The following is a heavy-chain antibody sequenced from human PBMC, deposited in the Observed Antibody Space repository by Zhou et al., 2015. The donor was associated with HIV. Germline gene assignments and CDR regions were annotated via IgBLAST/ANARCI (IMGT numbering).Heavy chain of an antibody. D-gene: IGHD3-10*01. CDR2: IDQNGNEK. CDR1: GFSFSTYW. Sequence: EVQLMESGGGLVQPGGSLRLSCAASGFSFSTYWMSWVRQAPGKGLEWVANIDQNGNEKYYLDSVKGRFTISRDNSKNRLYLQMHSLRVEDTAVYYCAKNDYNWGHWFDPWGQGTLVIVSS. V-gene: IGHV3-7*01. J-gene: IGHJ5*02. CDR3: AKNDYNWGHWFDP.